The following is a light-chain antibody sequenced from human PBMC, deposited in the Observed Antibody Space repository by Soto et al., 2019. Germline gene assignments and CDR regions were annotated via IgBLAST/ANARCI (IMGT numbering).Light chain of an antibody. CDR2: EVS. Sequence: QSALTQPASVSGSPGQSITISCTGSSSDIGGYNFVSWFQQHPGKVPKPIIYEVSNRPSGVSDRFSGAKSGKTASLTISGLQADDEAEYYCTSYSVTGTHYLFGSGTKLTVL. J-gene: IGLJ1*01. CDR1: SSDIGGYNF. V-gene: IGLV2-14*01. CDR3: TSYSVTGTHYL.